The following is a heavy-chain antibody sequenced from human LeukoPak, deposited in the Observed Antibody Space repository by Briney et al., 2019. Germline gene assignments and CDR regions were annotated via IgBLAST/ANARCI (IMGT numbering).Heavy chain of an antibody. J-gene: IGHJ6*02. Sequence: ASVKVSCKASGYTFTGYYMHWVRQAPGQGLEWMGWINPNSGGPNYAQKFQGRVTMTRDTSIGTAYMELSRLRSDDTAVYYCARTMVRGVPYYYGMDVWGQGTTVTVSS. CDR1: GYTFTGYY. CDR2: INPNSGGP. CDR3: ARTMVRGVPYYYGMDV. D-gene: IGHD3-10*01. V-gene: IGHV1-2*02.